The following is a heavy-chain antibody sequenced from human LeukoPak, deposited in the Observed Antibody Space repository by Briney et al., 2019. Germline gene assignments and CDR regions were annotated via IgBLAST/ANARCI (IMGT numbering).Heavy chain of an antibody. CDR3: ARDGEILGYCSGGSCYPGLV. CDR2: IYSGGST. V-gene: IGHV3-66*02. CDR1: GFTVSSNY. J-gene: IGHJ4*02. D-gene: IGHD2-15*01. Sequence: GGSLRLSCAASGFTVSSNYMSWVRQAPGKGLEWVSVIYSGGSTYYADSVKGRFTISRDNSKNTLYLQMNSLRAEDTAVYYCARDGEILGYCSGGSCYPGLVWGQGTLVTVSS.